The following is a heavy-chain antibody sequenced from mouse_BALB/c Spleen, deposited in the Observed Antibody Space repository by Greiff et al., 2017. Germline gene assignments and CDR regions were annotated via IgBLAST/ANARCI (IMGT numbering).Heavy chain of an antibody. J-gene: IGHJ4*01. V-gene: IGHV1-82*01. Sequence: VQGVESGPELVKPGASVKISCKASGYAFSSSWMNWVKQRPGQGLEWIGRIYPGDGDTNYNGKFKGKATLTADKSSSTAYMQLSSLTSVDSAVYFCARSYYRYDVRYAMDYWGQGTSVTVSS. CDR3: ARSYYRYDVRYAMDY. CDR2: IYPGDGDT. CDR1: GYAFSSSW. D-gene: IGHD2-14*01.